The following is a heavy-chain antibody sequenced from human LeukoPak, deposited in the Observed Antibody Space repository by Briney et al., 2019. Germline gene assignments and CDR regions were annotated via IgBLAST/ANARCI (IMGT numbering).Heavy chain of an antibody. CDR3: AGDRATVFDY. V-gene: IGHV3-43D*03. CDR1: GFTFDDYA. J-gene: IGHJ4*02. CDR2: ISWDGGST. Sequence: GGSLRLSCAASGFTFDDYAMHWVRQAPGKGLEWVSLISWDGGSTYYADSVKGRFTISRDNAKNSLYLQMNSLRAEDTAVYYCAGDRATVFDYWGQGTLVTVSS. D-gene: IGHD1-14*01.